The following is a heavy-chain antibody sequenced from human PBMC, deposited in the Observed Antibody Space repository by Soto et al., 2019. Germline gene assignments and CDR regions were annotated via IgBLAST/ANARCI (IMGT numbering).Heavy chain of an antibody. V-gene: IGHV4-4*02. CDR1: GGSISSSNW. D-gene: IGHD2-15*01. CDR3: ARAGRGYCSGGSCYSGLHGMDV. J-gene: IGHJ6*02. Sequence: QVQLQESGPGLVKPSGTLSLTCAVSGGSISSSNWWSWVRQPPGKGLEWIGEIYHSGSTNYNPSRKSRGTRSVXXXTXXFALKLSSVTAADTAVCYCARAGRGYCSGGSCYSGLHGMDVWGQGTTVTVSS. CDR2: IYHSGST.